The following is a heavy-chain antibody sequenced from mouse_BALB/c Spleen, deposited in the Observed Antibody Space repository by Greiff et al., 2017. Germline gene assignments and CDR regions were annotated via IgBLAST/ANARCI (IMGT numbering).Heavy chain of an antibody. CDR1: GYSFTGYF. D-gene: IGHD1-1*01. Sequence: VQLQQSGPELVKPGASVKISCKASGYSFTGYFMNWVMQSHGKSLEWIGRINPYNGDTFYNQKFKGKATLTVDKSSSTAHMELRSLASEDSAVYYCARNYGSSYDYFDYWGQGTTLTVSS. CDR2: INPYNGDT. J-gene: IGHJ2*01. CDR3: ARNYGSSYDYFDY. V-gene: IGHV1-20*02.